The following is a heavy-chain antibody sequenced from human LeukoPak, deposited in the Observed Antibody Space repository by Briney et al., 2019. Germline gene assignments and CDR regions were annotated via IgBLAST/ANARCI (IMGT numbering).Heavy chain of an antibody. CDR2: INHSGST. Sequence: SQTLSLTCTVSGGSISSGGYYWSWIRQPPGKGLEWIGEINHSGSTNYNPSLKSRVTISVDTSKNQFSLKLSSVTAADTAVYYCARGIGWSSSWYYYYGMDVWGQGTTVTVSS. D-gene: IGHD6-13*01. CDR3: ARGIGWSSSWYYYYGMDV. V-gene: IGHV4-30-2*01. J-gene: IGHJ6*02. CDR1: GGSISSGGYY.